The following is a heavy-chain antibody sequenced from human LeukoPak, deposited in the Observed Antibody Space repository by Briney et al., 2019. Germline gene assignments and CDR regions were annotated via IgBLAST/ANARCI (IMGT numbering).Heavy chain of an antibody. J-gene: IGHJ4*02. D-gene: IGHD3-22*01. CDR3: AKGGGNIYYDGSGYKYYFDY. V-gene: IGHV3-30-3*01. Sequence: AGGSLRLSCAASGFTFSSYAMHWVRQAPGKGLEWVAVISYDGSNKYYADSVKGRFTISRDNSKNTLYLQMNSLRAEDTAVYYCAKGGGNIYYDGSGYKYYFDYWGQGTLVTVSS. CDR1: GFTFSSYA. CDR2: ISYDGSNK.